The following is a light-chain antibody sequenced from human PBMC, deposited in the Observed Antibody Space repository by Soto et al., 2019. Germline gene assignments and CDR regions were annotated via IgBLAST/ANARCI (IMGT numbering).Light chain of an antibody. CDR3: GTWDNSLNVVV. Sequence: QSVLTQPPSVSAAPGQKVTISCSGSSSNIGNNFVSWYQQFPGTAPKLLIYDNNKRPSGIPDRISGSKSGTSATLGITGLQIGDEADYYCGTWDNSLNVVVFGGGTKLTV. CDR1: SSNIGNNF. CDR2: DNN. J-gene: IGLJ2*01. V-gene: IGLV1-51*01.